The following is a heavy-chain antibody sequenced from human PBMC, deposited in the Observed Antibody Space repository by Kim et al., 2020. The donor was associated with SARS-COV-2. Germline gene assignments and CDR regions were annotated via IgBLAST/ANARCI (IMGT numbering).Heavy chain of an antibody. CDR2: ITTYNGYT. V-gene: IGHV1-18*01. CDR1: GYTFTSYG. CDR3: ARNSPEYCSGGSCYSAY. Sequence: ASVKVSCKTSGYTFTSYGFNWVRQAPGQGLEWVGWITTYNGYTNYAQKLQGRVTMTTDTSTSTAYMELRSLRFDDTAVYYCARNSPEYCSGGSCYSAYWGQGTLVTVSS. J-gene: IGHJ4*02. D-gene: IGHD2-15*01.